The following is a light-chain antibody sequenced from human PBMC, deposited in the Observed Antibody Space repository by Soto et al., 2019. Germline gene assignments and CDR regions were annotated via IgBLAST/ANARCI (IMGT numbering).Light chain of an antibody. Sequence: DIQMTQSPSSLSASVGDRVSITCRASQSISTYVNWYQQKPGTAPNILIYRASTLESGVPSRFSGSGSGTDFTLTISSLQPADFSTYYCQQSFSTPITFGQGTRLRL. V-gene: IGKV1-39*01. J-gene: IGKJ5*01. CDR3: QQSFSTPIT. CDR2: RAS. CDR1: QSISTY.